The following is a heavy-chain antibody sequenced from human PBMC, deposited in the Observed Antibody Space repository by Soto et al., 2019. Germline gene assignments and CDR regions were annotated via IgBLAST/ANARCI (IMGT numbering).Heavy chain of an antibody. CDR3: ARATFGVVMKPFDY. Sequence: QVRLQESGPGLVKPSQTLSLTCTVSGGSISSGGYYWSWISQHPGKGLEWIGYIYYSGSTYYNPSLKSRVTISVDTSKNQFSLKLSSVTAADTAVYYCARATFGVVMKPFDYWGQGTLVTVSS. D-gene: IGHD3-3*01. CDR2: IYYSGST. CDR1: GGSISSGGYY. V-gene: IGHV4-31*03. J-gene: IGHJ4*02.